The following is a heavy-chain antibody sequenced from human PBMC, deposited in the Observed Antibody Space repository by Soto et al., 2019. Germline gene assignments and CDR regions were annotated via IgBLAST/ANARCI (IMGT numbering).Heavy chain of an antibody. J-gene: IGHJ3*02. D-gene: IGHD5-12*01. CDR3: ARVDIVATMRGGDGFDI. CDR1: GGTFSSYA. V-gene: IGHV1-69*13. Sequence: SVKVSCKASGGTFSSYAISWVRQAPGQGLEWMGGIIPIFGTANYAQKFQGRVTINADESTSTAYMELSSLRSEDTAVYYCARVDIVATMRGGDGFDIWGQGTMVTVSS. CDR2: IIPIFGTA.